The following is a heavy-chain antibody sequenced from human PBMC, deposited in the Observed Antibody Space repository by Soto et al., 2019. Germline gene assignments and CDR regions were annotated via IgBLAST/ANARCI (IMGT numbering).Heavy chain of an antibody. Sequence: SETLSLTCVVSSYSISSGLFWAWIRQPPGKGLEWVGSLYHTRDTHYNPTLRSQVSMSVDTSKKHFSLRLIYLTAADTAVYFCARDSSSRDLWGQGILVSASS. CDR3: ARDSSSRDL. CDR2: LYHTRDT. CDR1: SYSISSGLF. J-gene: IGHJ5*02. D-gene: IGHD6-19*01. V-gene: IGHV4-38-2*02.